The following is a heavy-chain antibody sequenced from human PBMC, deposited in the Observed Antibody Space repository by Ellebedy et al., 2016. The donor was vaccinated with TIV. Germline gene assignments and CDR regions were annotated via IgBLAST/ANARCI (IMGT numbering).Heavy chain of an antibody. V-gene: IGHV1-69*13. J-gene: IGHJ6*02. D-gene: IGHD1-1*01. Sequence: ASVKVSCKASGGTFSSYAISWVRQAPGQGLEWMGGIIPIFGTANYAQKFQGRVTITADESTSTAYMELSSLRSEETAVYYCARGNADRNYYYYYGMDVWGQGTTVTVSS. CDR1: GGTFSSYA. CDR3: ARGNADRNYYYYYGMDV. CDR2: IIPIFGTA.